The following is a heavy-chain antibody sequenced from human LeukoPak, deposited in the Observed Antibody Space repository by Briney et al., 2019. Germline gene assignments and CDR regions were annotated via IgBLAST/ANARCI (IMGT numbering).Heavy chain of an antibody. CDR1: GFTFSTYW. CDR2: IKTDGSST. V-gene: IGHV3-74*01. D-gene: IGHD5-12*01. CDR3: ARDRGYTQDY. J-gene: IGHJ4*02. Sequence: GGSLRLSCAASGFTFSTYWMHWVRQAPGKGLVWVSHIKTDGSSTAYADSVKGRFTISRDNAKNTLYLQMNSLRAEDTAVYYCARDRGYTQDYWGQGALVTVSS.